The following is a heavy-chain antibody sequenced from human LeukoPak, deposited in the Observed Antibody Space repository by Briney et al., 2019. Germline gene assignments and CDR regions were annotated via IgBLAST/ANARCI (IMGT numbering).Heavy chain of an antibody. Sequence: PSETLSLTCAVYGGSFSGYYWSWVRQAPGKGLEWVSAISGSGGSTYYADSVKGRFTISRDNSKNTLYLQMNSLRAEDTAVYYCAKDPEKDIVVVPAANDAFDIWGQGTMVTVSS. CDR1: GGSFSGYY. V-gene: IGHV3-23*01. CDR3: AKDPEKDIVVVPAANDAFDI. J-gene: IGHJ3*02. CDR2: ISGSGGST. D-gene: IGHD2-2*01.